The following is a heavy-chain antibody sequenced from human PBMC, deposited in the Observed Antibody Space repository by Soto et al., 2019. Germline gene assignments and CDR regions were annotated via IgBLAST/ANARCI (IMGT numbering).Heavy chain of an antibody. CDR3: ARDWRNGYSSSWYRGDTGFDY. Sequence: SQTLSLTCAISGDSVSSNSAAWNWIRQSPSRGLEWLGRTYYRSKWYNDYAVSVKSRITINPDTSKNQFSLQLNSVTPEDTAVYYCARDWRNGYSSSWYRGDTGFDYWGQGTLVTVSS. J-gene: IGHJ4*02. CDR1: GDSVSSNSAA. CDR2: TYYRSKWYN. D-gene: IGHD6-13*01. V-gene: IGHV6-1*01.